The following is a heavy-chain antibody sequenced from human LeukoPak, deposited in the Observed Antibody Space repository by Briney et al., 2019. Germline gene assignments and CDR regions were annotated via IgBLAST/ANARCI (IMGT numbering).Heavy chain of an antibody. Sequence: GGSLRLSCAASGFTFSSYAMSWVRQAPGKGLEWVSGISGSGGSTYYADSVKGRFTISRDNSKNTLYLQVNSLRVEDTAVYYCAKDIGYCTSTSCYGEAFDIWGQGTMVTASS. D-gene: IGHD2-2*01. CDR3: AKDIGYCTSTSCYGEAFDI. CDR2: ISGSGGST. CDR1: GFTFSSYA. J-gene: IGHJ3*02. V-gene: IGHV3-23*01.